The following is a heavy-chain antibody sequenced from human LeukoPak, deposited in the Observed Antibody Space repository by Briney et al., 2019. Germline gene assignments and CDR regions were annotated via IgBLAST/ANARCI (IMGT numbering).Heavy chain of an antibody. J-gene: IGHJ4*02. Sequence: PGRSLRLSCAASGFTFSSYAMHWVRQAPGKGLEWVAVISYDGSNKYYADSVKGRFTISRDNAKNSLYLQMNSLRAEDTAVYYCARGGRMATNADYWGQGTLVTVSS. V-gene: IGHV3-30*04. CDR3: ARGGRMATNADY. CDR2: ISYDGSNK. D-gene: IGHD5-24*01. CDR1: GFTFSSYA.